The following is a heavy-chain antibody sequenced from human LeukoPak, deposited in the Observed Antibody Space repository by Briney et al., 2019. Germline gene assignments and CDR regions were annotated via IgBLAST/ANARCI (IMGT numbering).Heavy chain of an antibody. CDR1: GGSISSNSYY. CDR3: GGSSGYSFPPRY. V-gene: IGHV4-39*01. D-gene: IGHD3-22*01. J-gene: IGHJ4*02. Sequence: AETLSLTCTVSGGSISSNSYYWGWIRQPPAKGVEWIGRMYYSGSTYYNPSLKSPVTVSVATSKNQISLKVRSVTAADTAGYYCGGSSGYSFPPRYWGQGTLVTVSS. CDR2: MYYSGST.